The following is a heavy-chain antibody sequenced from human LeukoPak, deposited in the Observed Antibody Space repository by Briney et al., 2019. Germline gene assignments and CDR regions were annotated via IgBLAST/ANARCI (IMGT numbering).Heavy chain of an antibody. J-gene: IGHJ5*02. CDR1: GYTFTSYD. D-gene: IGHD5-18*01. V-gene: IGHV1-8*01. CDR2: MNPNSGNT. CDR3: ARRRGYSYGRGHWFDP. Sequence: ASVKVSCKASGYTFTSYDINWVRQATGQGLEWMGWMNPNSGNTGYAQKFQGRVTMTRNTSISTAYMELSSLRSEDTAVYYCARRRGYSYGRGHWFDPWGQGTLVTVSS.